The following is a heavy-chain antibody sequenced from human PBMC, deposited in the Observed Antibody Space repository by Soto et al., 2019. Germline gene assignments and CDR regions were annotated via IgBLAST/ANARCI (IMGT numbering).Heavy chain of an antibody. J-gene: IGHJ3*02. CDR1: GGTFSSYA. V-gene: IGHV1-69*13. Sequence: ASVKVSCKASGGTFSSYAISWVRQAPGQGLEWMGGIIPIFGTANYAQKFQGRVTITADESTSTAYMELSSLRSEDTAVYYCARVKVGANPGRAFDIWGQGTMVTVSS. D-gene: IGHD1-26*01. CDR3: ARVKVGANPGRAFDI. CDR2: IIPIFGTA.